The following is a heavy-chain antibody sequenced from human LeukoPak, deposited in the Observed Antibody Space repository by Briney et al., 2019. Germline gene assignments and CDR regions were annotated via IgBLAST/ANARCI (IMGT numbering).Heavy chain of an antibody. D-gene: IGHD6-13*01. CDR3: AKDIRAAAYWFDP. CDR2: ISDTAKTI. CDR1: GFTFSDYS. Sequence: GGSLRLSCAASGFTFSDYSMSWIRQAPGKGLEWISDISDTAKTIHYADSVKGRFTISRDNSKNSLYLQMNSLRTEDTALYYCAKDIRAAAYWFDPWGQGTLVTVSS. J-gene: IGHJ5*02. V-gene: IGHV3-11*01.